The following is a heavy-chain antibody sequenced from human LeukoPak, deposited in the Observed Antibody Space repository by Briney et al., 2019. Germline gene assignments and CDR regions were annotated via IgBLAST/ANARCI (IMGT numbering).Heavy chain of an antibody. V-gene: IGHV4-59*08. CDR1: GGSISSYY. Sequence: SETLSLTCTVSGGSISSYYWSWIRQPPGKGLEWIGYISYSGSTNYNPSLKSRVTISVDTSKNQFSLKVSSETAADTAVYYCARSKPHTSTWYTDYWGQGTLVTVSS. CDR3: ARSKPHTSTWYTDY. CDR2: ISYSGST. D-gene: IGHD6-13*01. J-gene: IGHJ4*02.